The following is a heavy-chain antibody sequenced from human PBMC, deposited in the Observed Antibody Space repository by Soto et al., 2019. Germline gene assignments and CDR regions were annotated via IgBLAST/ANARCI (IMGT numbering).Heavy chain of an antibody. J-gene: IGHJ5*02. Sequence: SETLSLTCTVPGGSISSGDYYWSWIRQPPGKGLEWIGYIYYSGSTYYNPSLKSRVTISVDTSRSQFSLRLTSVTAADTAVYYCAIGNALRGYCSGGRRPGWFDPWGQGTLVTVSS. V-gene: IGHV4-30-4*01. CDR3: AIGNALRGYCSGGRRPGWFDP. CDR1: GGSISSGDYY. CDR2: IYYSGST. D-gene: IGHD2-15*01.